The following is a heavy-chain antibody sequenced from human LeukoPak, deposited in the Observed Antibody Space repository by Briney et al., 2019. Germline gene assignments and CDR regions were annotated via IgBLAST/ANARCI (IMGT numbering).Heavy chain of an antibody. J-gene: IGHJ5*02. CDR3: ARRRYSSSWYIWFDP. CDR2: INHSGST. V-gene: IGHV4-34*01. CDR1: GGSFSGYY. Sequence: KPSETLSLTCAVYGGSFSGYYWGWIRQPPGKGLEWIGEINHSGSTNYNPSLKSRVTISVDTSKNQFSLKLSSVTAADTAVYYCARRRYSSSWYIWFDPWGQGTLVTVSS. D-gene: IGHD6-13*01.